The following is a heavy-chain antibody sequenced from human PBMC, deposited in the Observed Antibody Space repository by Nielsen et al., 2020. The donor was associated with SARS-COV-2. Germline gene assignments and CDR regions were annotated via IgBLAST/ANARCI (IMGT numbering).Heavy chain of an antibody. CDR3: AKDQDYYDLSAPGDV. J-gene: IGHJ6*02. CDR2: IKQDGSEK. V-gene: IGHV3-7*01. D-gene: IGHD3-22*01. Sequence: GGSLRLSCAASGFTFSSYWMSWVRQAPGKGLEWVANIKQDGSEKYYVDSVKGRFTISRDNSKNTLYLQMNSLRAEDTAVYYCAKDQDYYDLSAPGDVWGQGTTVTVSS. CDR1: GFTFSSYW.